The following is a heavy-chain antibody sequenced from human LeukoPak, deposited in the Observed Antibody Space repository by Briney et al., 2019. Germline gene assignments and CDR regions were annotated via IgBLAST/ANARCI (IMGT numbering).Heavy chain of an antibody. V-gene: IGHV3-23*01. CDR1: GFTFSSYA. D-gene: IGHD3-10*01. CDR3: AKDTYYYGSGSPAEEY. J-gene: IGHJ4*02. CDR2: ISGSGGST. Sequence: GGSLRLSCAASGFTFSSYAMSWVRQAPGKGLEWVSAISGSGGSTYYADSVKGRFTISRDNSKNTLYLQMNSLRAEDTAVYYCAKDTYYYGSGSPAEEYWGQGTLVTVSS.